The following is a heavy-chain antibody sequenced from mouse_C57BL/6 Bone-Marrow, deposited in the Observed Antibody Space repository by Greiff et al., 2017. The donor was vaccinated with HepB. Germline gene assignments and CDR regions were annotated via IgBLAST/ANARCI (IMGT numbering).Heavy chain of an antibody. Sequence: VKLMQSGAELVRPGASVKLSCKASGYTFTDYYINWVKQRPGQGLEWIARIYPGSGNTYYNEKFKGKATLTAEKSSSTAYMQLSSLTSEDSAVYFCAREGGLYDYDGPWFAYWGQGTLVTVSA. CDR2: IYPGSGNT. CDR3: AREGGLYDYDGPWFAY. D-gene: IGHD2-4*01. J-gene: IGHJ3*01. CDR1: GYTFTDYY. V-gene: IGHV1-76*01.